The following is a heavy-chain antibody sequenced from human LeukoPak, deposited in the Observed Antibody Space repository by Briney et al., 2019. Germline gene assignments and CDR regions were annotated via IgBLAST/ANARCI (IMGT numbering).Heavy chain of an antibody. J-gene: IGHJ4*02. CDR1: GGTFSSYA. CDR3: ARGGSARFLEWQRFDY. D-gene: IGHD3-3*01. Sequence: GASVKVSCKASGGTFSSYAISWVRQAPGQGLEWMGGIIPIFGTANYAQKFQGRVTITTDESTSTAYMELSSLRSEDTAVYYCARGGSARFLEWQRFDYWGQGTLVTVSS. V-gene: IGHV1-69*05. CDR2: IIPIFGTA.